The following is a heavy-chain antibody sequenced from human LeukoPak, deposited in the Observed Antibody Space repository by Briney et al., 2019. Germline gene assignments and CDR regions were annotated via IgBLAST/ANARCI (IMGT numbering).Heavy chain of an antibody. CDR1: GYTFTGYY. CDR3: ARDMEVGATPGY. V-gene: IGHV1-2*02. J-gene: IGHJ4*02. Sequence: VASVKVSCKAFGYTFTGYYMHWVRQAPGQGLEWMGWINPNSGGTNYAQKFQGRVTMTRDTSISTAYMELSRLRSDDTAVYYCARDMEVGATPGYWGQGTLVTVSS. CDR2: INPNSGGT. D-gene: IGHD1-26*01.